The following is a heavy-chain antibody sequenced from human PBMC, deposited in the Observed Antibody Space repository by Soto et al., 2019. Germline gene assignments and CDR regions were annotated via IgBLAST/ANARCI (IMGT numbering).Heavy chain of an antibody. CDR2: IKQDGSEK. J-gene: IGHJ6*03. CDR3: ARDPPSGTTFWIYYYYMDV. CDR1: GFTFSSYW. V-gene: IGHV3-7*01. Sequence: PGGSLRLSCAASGFTFSSYWMSWVRQAPGKGLEWVANIKQDGSEKYYVDSVKGRFTISRDNAKNSLYLQMNSLRAEDTAVYYCARDPPSGTTFWIYYYYMDVWGKGTTVTVSS. D-gene: IGHD1-7*01.